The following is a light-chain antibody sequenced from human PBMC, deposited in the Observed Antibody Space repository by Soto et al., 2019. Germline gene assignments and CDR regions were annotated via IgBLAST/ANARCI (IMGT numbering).Light chain of an antibody. V-gene: IGKV3-20*01. CDR2: GTS. CDR3: QQYGRSPRT. Sequence: DIVLTQSPGTLSLSPGDRATLSCRASQSVSSGYLAWYQQKPGQAPRLLIHGTSSRAAGIPDRFSGSGSRTDFTLTINRLEPEDFAVYYCQQYGRSPRTFGQGTKVEI. CDR1: QSVSSGY. J-gene: IGKJ1*01.